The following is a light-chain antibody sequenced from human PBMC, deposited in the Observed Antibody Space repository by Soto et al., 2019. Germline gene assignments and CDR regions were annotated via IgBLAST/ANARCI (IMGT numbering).Light chain of an antibody. CDR1: SSDVGAYDL. CDR2: ENI. CDR3: CSYAGNRIFI. V-gene: IGLV2-23*01. Sequence: QSALTQPASVSGSPGQSITISCIGTSSDVGAYDLVSWYQQHPGTAPRLIIYENIRRPSTISSRFSGSMSGNTASLTISGLRAEDEANYHCCSYAGNRIFIFGGGTKLTVL. J-gene: IGLJ2*01.